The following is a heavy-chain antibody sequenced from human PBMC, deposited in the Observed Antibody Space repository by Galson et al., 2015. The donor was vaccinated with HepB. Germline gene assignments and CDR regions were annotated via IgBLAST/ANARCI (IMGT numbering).Heavy chain of an antibody. CDR2: VSGYDGSA. CDR1: GYDFNKYG. J-gene: IGHJ6*02. CDR3: ARDSRLELHLNNYYSYGMDV. Sequence: SVKVSCKASGYDFNKYGLSWVRQAPGQGLEWMGWVSGYDGSANYSPQFQGRVTMTTQTSTGTAYMEMRSLRSDDTAVYYCARDSRLELHLNNYYSYGMDVWGQGTAVTVS. D-gene: IGHD1-7*01. V-gene: IGHV1-18*01.